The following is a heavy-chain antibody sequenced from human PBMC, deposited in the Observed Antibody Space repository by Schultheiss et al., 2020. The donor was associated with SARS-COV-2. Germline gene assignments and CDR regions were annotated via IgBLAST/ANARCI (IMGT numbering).Heavy chain of an antibody. CDR2: IYTSGST. J-gene: IGHJ3*02. CDR1: GGSVSSGSYY. CDR3: ARGDYDHAFDI. D-gene: IGHD5-12*01. Sequence: SETLSLTCTVSGGSVSSGSYYWSWIRQPAGKGLEWIGRIYTSGSTNYNPSLKSRVTMSVDKSKNQFSLKLSSVTAADTAVYYCARGDYDHAFDIWGQGTMVTVSS. V-gene: IGHV4-61*10.